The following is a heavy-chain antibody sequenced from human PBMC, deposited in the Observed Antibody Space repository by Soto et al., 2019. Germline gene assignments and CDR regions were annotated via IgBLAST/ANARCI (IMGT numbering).Heavy chain of an antibody. J-gene: IGHJ3*02. CDR1: GGTFSSYA. CDR3: ARDREWELLSAFDI. Sequence: GASVKVSCKASGGTFSSYAISWVRQAPGQGLEWMGGIIPIFGTANYAQKFQGRVTITADESTSTAYMELSSLRSEDTAVYYCARDREWELLSAFDIWGQGTMVTVSS. CDR2: IIPIFGTA. V-gene: IGHV1-69*13. D-gene: IGHD1-26*01.